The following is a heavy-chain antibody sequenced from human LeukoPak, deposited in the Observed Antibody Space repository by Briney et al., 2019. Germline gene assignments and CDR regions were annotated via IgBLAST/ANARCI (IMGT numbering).Heavy chain of an antibody. V-gene: IGHV1-46*01. J-gene: IGHJ3*02. CDR3: ARNPRHYYDSSGPDAFDI. CDR2: IITSGGRT. CDR1: GYTFTSYY. D-gene: IGHD3-22*01. Sequence: ASVKVSCKASGYTFTSYYMHWVRQAPGQGLEWMGIIITSGGRTSYAQKFQGRVTMTRDTSTSTVYMELSSLRSEDTAVYYCARNPRHYYDSSGPDAFDIWGQGTMVTASS.